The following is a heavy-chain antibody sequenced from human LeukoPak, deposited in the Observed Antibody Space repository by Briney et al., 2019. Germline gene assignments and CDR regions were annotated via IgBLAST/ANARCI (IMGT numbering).Heavy chain of an antibody. CDR3: ARDGLVDTPMGAGY. CDR2: INWNGGST. Sequence: GGSLRLSCAASGFTFSSYDMSWVRQAPGKGLEWVSGINWNGGSTGYADSVKGRFTISRDNAKNSLYLQMNSLRAEDTALYYCARDGLVDTPMGAGYWGQGTLVTVSS. J-gene: IGHJ4*02. V-gene: IGHV3-20*04. CDR1: GFTFSSYD. D-gene: IGHD5-18*01.